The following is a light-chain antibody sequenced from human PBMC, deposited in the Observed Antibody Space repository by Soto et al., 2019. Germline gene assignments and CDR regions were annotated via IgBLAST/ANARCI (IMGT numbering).Light chain of an antibody. CDR1: QTIISW. V-gene: IGKV1-5*03. CDR3: QQYNSYSK. J-gene: IGKJ1*01. CDR2: KAS. Sequence: DIHMTHSPSSLSVSVGYIVTITFRSSQTIISWLAWYQQKPGKAPKLLIYKASTLKSGVPSRFSGSGSGKEITLTISSLQPDDFATYYCQQYNSYSKFGQGTKVDIK.